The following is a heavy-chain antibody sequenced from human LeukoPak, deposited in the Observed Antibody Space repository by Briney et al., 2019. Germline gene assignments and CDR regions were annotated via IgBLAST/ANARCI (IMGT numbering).Heavy chain of an antibody. CDR1: GFTFSSYE. D-gene: IGHD6-13*01. J-gene: IGHJ4*02. CDR3: ARGGSIAAAGNYFFDY. Sequence: HPGGSLRLSCAASGFTFSSYEMNWVRQAPGKGLEWVSYISSSGSTIYYADSVKGRFTISRDNAKNTVYLQMNSLRAEDTAVYFCARGGSIAAAGNYFFDYWGQGTPVTVFS. V-gene: IGHV3-48*03. CDR2: ISSSGSTI.